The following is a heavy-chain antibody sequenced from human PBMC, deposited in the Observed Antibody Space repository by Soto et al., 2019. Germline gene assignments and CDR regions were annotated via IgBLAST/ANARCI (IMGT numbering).Heavy chain of an antibody. D-gene: IGHD1-26*01. V-gene: IGHV4-59*01. CDR3: ARFVGPEY. CDR1: GASITTYY. J-gene: IGHJ4*02. CDR2: IYYSGSS. Sequence: PSETLSLTCSVSGASITTYYWSWIRQPPGKGLEWIGDIYYSGSSNYNPSLKSRVTISVDTSKNQFSLRLSSVTDADTAVYFCARFVGPEYWGQRILLTVS.